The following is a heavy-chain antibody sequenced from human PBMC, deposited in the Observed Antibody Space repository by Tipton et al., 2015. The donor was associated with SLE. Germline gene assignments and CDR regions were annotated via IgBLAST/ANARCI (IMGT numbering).Heavy chain of an antibody. V-gene: IGHV1-18*01. CDR2: ISAYNGYT. CDR3: AREGLRWLYFDY. Sequence: QVQLVQSGPEVKKAGASVKVSCKASGYTLTNHGIGWVRQAPGQGLEWVGWISAYNGYTNYAQKIHGRVTVTTDTSTNTAYMELRSLRSDDTAVYYCAREGLRWLYFDYWGQGTLVTVSS. J-gene: IGHJ4*02. D-gene: IGHD5-12*01. CDR1: GYTLTNHG.